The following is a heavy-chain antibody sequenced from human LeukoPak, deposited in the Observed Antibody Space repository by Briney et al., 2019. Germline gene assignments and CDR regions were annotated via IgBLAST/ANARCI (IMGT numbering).Heavy chain of an antibody. CDR3: AREGVVPAAMLGSSGHYNWFDP. Sequence: PGGSLRLSCAASGFTFSSYSMNWVRQAPGKGLEWVSSISSSSSYIYYADSVKGRFTISRDNAKNSLYLQMNSLRAEDTAVYYCAREGVVPAAMLGSSGHYNWFDPWGQGTLVTVSS. V-gene: IGHV3-21*04. CDR2: ISSSSSYI. CDR1: GFTFSSYS. J-gene: IGHJ5*02. D-gene: IGHD2-2*01.